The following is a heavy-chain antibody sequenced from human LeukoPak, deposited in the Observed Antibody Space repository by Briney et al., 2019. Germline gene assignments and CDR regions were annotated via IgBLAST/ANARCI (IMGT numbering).Heavy chain of an antibody. D-gene: IGHD6-6*01. CDR3: ARGPRSSSSPTSHPPEY. CDR2: INPNSGGT. Sequence: ASVKVSCKASGYTFTSYYMHWVRQAPGQGLEWTGWINPNSGGTNYAQKFQGRVTMTRDTSISTAYMELSRLRSDDTAVYYCARGPRSSSSPTSHPPEYWGQGTLVTVSS. CDR1: GYTFTSYY. V-gene: IGHV1-2*02. J-gene: IGHJ4*02.